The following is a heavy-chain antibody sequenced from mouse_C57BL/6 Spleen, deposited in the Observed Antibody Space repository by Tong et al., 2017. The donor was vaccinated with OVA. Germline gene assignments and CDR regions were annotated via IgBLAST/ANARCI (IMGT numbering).Heavy chain of an antibody. V-gene: IGHV1-18*01. J-gene: IGHJ3*01. CDR3: ARGIAWFAY. Sequence: EVQLQESGPELVKPGASVKMSCKASGYTFTDYNMDWVKQSHGKSLEWIGDINPNNGGTIYNQKFKGKATLTVDKSSSTAYMELRSLTSEDTAVYYCARGIAWFAYWGQGTLVTVSA. CDR2: INPNNGGT. CDR1: GYTFTDYN.